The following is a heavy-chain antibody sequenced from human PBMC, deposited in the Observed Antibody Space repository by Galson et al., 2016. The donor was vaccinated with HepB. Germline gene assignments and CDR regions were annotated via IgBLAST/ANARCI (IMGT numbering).Heavy chain of an antibody. CDR1: GFIVSSHY. D-gene: IGHD6-13*01. CDR2: IYSGGAT. J-gene: IGHJ5*01. V-gene: IGHV3-53*01. Sequence: SLRLSCAGSGFIVSSHYMNWVRQPPGKGLEWVAIIYSGGATYYADSVKGRFTNSRDNPKNTVYLQMNSLRAEDTAVYYCARDPGRIAAAGHLDSWGQGTLVTVSS. CDR3: ARDPGRIAAAGHLDS.